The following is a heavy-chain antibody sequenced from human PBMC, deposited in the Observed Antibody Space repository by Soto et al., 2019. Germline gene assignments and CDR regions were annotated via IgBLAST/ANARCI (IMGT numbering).Heavy chain of an antibody. J-gene: IGHJ5*02. V-gene: IGHV4-61*01. Sequence: SETLSLTCTVSGGSVSSGSYYWSWIRQPPGKGLEWIGYIYYSGSTNYNPSLKSRVTISVDTSKNQFSLKLSSVTAADTAVYYYARNSSIYYGSSGYYWNRFDTWGQATLVTVSS. D-gene: IGHD3-22*01. CDR2: IYYSGST. CDR1: GGSVSSGSYY. CDR3: ARNSSIYYGSSGYYWNRFDT.